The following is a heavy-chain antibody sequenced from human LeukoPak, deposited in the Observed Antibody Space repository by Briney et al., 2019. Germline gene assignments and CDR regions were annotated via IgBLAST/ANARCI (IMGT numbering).Heavy chain of an antibody. V-gene: IGHV4-4*09. J-gene: IGHJ4*02. CDR2: INTKGET. Sequence: SETLSLTCTVSGVSMSAYQWSWVRQSPEKGLEWMGCINTKGETSYNPSLKSRVTTSVDTSKSQFSLRLTSVTAADTAVYYCATSNDAKIAPFDHWGQGAPVTVSS. CDR1: GVSMSAYQ. CDR3: ATSNDAKIAPFDH. D-gene: IGHD2-21*01.